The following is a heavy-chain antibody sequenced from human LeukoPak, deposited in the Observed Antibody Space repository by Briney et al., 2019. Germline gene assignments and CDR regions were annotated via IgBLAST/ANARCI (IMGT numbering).Heavy chain of an antibody. CDR2: TSTSGGSA. V-gene: IGHV3-23*01. CDR1: GFTFSSYA. Sequence: GGSLRLSCAASGFTFSSYAMSWVRQAPGKGLEWVSATSTSGGSAYYADSVKGRFTISRDNSKNTLYLQMDSLRADDTAVYYCARYSGSYYYPPAWDLWGQGTLVTVSS. CDR3: ARYSGSYYYPPAWDL. J-gene: IGHJ4*02. D-gene: IGHD1-26*01.